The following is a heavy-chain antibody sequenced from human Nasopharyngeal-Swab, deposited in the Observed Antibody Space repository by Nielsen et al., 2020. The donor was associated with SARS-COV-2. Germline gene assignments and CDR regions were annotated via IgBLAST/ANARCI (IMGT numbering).Heavy chain of an antibody. V-gene: IGHV3-74*01. Sequence: GGSLRLSCAASGFTFSSYWMHWVRQAPGKGLVWVSRINSDGSSTNYADSVKGRFTISIDKAKNTLYLQMNSLRAEDTAVYYCARDLYYDYVWGSYRYENYYYGMDVWGQGTTVTVSS. D-gene: IGHD3-16*02. CDR2: INSDGSST. CDR1: GFTFSSYW. J-gene: IGHJ6*02. CDR3: ARDLYYDYVWGSYRYENYYYGMDV.